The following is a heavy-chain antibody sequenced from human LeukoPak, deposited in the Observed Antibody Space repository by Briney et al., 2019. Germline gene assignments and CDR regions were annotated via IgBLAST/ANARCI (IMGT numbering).Heavy chain of an antibody. J-gene: IGHJ6*03. CDR1: GYTFTSYG. D-gene: IGHD6-6*01. Sequence: GASVKVSCKASGYTFTSYGISWVRQAPGQGLEWMGWISAYNGNTNYAQKLQGRVTMTTDTSTSTAYMELRSLRSDDTAVYYCARLSSSPRDYYYYMDVWGKGTTVTVSS. CDR3: ARLSSSPRDYYYYMDV. CDR2: ISAYNGNT. V-gene: IGHV1-18*01.